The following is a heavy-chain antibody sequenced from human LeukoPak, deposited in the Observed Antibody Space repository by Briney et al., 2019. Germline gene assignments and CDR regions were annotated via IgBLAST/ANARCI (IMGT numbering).Heavy chain of an antibody. CDR3: ARKFPSIFYMDV. V-gene: IGHV4-28*05. D-gene: IGHD3-9*01. Sequence: PSETLSLTCAVSDSSISSNNWWGWIRQPPGKALEWIGYIYYSGSIYYNPSLKSRVTMSVDTSKNQFSLKLSSVTAVDTAVYYCARKFPSIFYMDVWGKGTTVTVSS. J-gene: IGHJ6*03. CDR1: DSSISSNNW. CDR2: IYYSGSI.